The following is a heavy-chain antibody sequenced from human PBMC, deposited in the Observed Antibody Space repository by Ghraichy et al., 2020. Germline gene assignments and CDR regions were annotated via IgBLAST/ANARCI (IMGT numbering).Heavy chain of an antibody. CDR3: ARRGEGVDY. D-gene: IGHD3-16*01. CDR2: IYYSGST. J-gene: IGHJ4*02. Sequence: SQTLSLTCTVSGGSISSSSYYWGWIRQPPGKGLEWIGSIYYSGSTYYNPSLKSRVTISVDTSKNQFSLKRSSVTAADTAVYYCARRGEGVDYWGQGTLVTVSS. V-gene: IGHV4-39*01. CDR1: GGSISSSSYY.